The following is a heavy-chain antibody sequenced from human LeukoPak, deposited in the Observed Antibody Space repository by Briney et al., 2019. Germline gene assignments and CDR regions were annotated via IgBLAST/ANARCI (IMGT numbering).Heavy chain of an antibody. Sequence: SETLSLTCTVSGGSISSYYWSWIRQPPGKGLEWIGYIYYSGSTNYNPSLKSRVTISVDTSKNQFSLKLSSVTAADTAVYYCACYYDSSGYYWDDAFDIWGQGTMVTVSS. CDR3: ACYYDSSGYYWDDAFDI. J-gene: IGHJ3*02. CDR1: GGSISSYY. V-gene: IGHV4-59*08. CDR2: IYYSGST. D-gene: IGHD3-22*01.